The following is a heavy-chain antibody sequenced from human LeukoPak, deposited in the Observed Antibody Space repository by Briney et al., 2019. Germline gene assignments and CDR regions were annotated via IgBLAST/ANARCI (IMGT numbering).Heavy chain of an antibody. CDR1: GFTFSSYG. CDR2: IWYDGGNK. J-gene: IGHJ6*02. D-gene: IGHD2-15*01. CDR3: ARDLENCSGGSCYYYYYGMDV. V-gene: IGHV3-33*01. Sequence: GRSLRLSCAASGFTFSSYGMHWVRQAPGKGLEWVAVIWYDGGNKYYADSVKGRFTISRDNSKNTLYLQMNSLRAEDTAVYYCARDLENCSGGSCYYYYYGMDVWGQGTTVTVSS.